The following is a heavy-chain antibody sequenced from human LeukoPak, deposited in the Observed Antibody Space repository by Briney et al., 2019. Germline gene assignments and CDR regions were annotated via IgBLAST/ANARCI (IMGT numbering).Heavy chain of an antibody. V-gene: IGHV3-74*01. CDR1: GFTFSSYW. CDR3: TRDLMDYDVSTGLHHYYMDV. CDR2: IN. D-gene: IGHD3-9*01. Sequence: PGGSLRLSCVASGFTFSSYWMHWVRQDPRKGLVWVSRINYADSVRGRFTISRDNAKNTLYLQMNTLRVEDTAVYYCTRDLMDYDVSTGLHHYYMDVWGQGTTVTVSS. J-gene: IGHJ6*02.